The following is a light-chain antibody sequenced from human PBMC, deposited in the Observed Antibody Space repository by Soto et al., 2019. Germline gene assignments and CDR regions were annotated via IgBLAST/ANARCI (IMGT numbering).Light chain of an antibody. CDR1: QSISSW. CDR2: DAS. V-gene: IGKV1-5*01. Sequence: DIQMTQSPSTLSASVGDRVTITCRASQSISSWLAWYQQKPGKVPKLLIYDASSLESGVPSRFSGSGSGTEFTLTISSLQPDDFATYYCQQYNSMWTFGQGTKVEIK. J-gene: IGKJ1*01. CDR3: QQYNSMWT.